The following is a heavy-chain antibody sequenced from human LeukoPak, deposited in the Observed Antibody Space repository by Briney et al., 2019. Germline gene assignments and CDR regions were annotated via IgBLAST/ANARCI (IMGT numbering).Heavy chain of an antibody. CDR3: ARGGLGIGNAFDI. D-gene: IGHD3/OR15-3a*01. Sequence: PSETLSLTCAVSGGSISSGGYSWSWIRQPPGKGLEWIGYIYHSGSTYHNPSLKSRVTISVDRSKNQFSLKLSSVTAADTAVYYCARGGLGIGNAFDIWGQGTMVTVSS. V-gene: IGHV4-30-2*01. CDR2: IYHSGST. J-gene: IGHJ3*02. CDR1: GGSISSGGYS.